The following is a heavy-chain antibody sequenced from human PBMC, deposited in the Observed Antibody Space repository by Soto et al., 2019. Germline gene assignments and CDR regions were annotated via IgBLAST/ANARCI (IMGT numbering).Heavy chain of an antibody. CDR1: GFTFSSYG. Sequence: QVQLVESGGGVVQPGRSLRLSCAASGFTFSSYGMHWVRQAPGKGLEWVAVISYDGSNKYYADSVKGRFTISRDNSKNTLYLQMNSLRAEDTAVYYCAKDRVTSTYYYALGEFYYGMDVWGQGTTVTVSS. J-gene: IGHJ6*02. CDR2: ISYDGSNK. V-gene: IGHV3-30*18. CDR3: AKDRVTSTYYYALGEFYYGMDV. D-gene: IGHD3-10*01.